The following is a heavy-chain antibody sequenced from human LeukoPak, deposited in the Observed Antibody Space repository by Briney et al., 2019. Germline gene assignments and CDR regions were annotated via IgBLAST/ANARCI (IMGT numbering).Heavy chain of an antibody. CDR2: ISAYNGNT. D-gene: IGHD5-12*01. CDR1: GYTFTIYG. CDR3: ARDPYSGYDIDAFDI. Sequence: ASVRVSCKASGYTFTIYGINWVRQAPGQGLEWMGWISAYNGNTKYAQKLQSRVTMTTDTSTNTAYMELRSLRSDDTAVYYCARDPYSGYDIDAFDIWGQGTMVTVSS. V-gene: IGHV1-18*01. J-gene: IGHJ3*02.